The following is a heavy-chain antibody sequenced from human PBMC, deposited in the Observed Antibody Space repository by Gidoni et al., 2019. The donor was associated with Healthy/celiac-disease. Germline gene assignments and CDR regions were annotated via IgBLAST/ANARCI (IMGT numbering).Heavy chain of an antibody. CDR2: ISGSGGST. CDR3: AAGIAAAGTTFDY. Sequence: EVQLFESGGGLVQPGGSLRLSCAASGFTCSSYAMSWVRQATGKGLEWVSAISGSGGSTCNADSVTGRFTISRDNSKNTLYLQMNGLSAEDTAVYYCAAGIAAAGTTFDYWGQGTLVTVSS. J-gene: IGHJ4*02. V-gene: IGHV3-23*01. D-gene: IGHD6-13*01. CDR1: GFTCSSYA.